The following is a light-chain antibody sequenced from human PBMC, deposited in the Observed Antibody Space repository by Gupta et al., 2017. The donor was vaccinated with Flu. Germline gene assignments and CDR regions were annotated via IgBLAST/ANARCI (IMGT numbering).Light chain of an antibody. CDR1: HNIIIW. CDR3: QQYNNFFRT. CDR2: KAS. J-gene: IGKJ1*01. Sequence: DIQMTHSPSTLSASVGDRVTSTRLSTHNIIIWLAWYQQKPGKAPRLLIYKASRLQGGVPARFRGSGSGTEFTLTISSLQPEDFAYYYCQQYNNFFRTFGQGTKV. V-gene: IGKV1-5*03.